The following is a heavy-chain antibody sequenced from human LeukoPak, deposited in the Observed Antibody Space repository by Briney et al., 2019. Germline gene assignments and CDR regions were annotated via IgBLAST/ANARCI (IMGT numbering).Heavy chain of an antibody. J-gene: IGHJ4*02. V-gene: IGHV3-53*01. CDR2: FYVGGAA. CDR3: ARGDGYNFFDY. Sequence: GGSLRLSCAVSGFSVTNNYMSWVRQAPGKGLEWVSVFYVGGAAYYADSVKGRFTISRDNSENTLYLQMKSLRAEDTAVYYCARGDGYNFFDYWGQGTLVTVSS. CDR1: GFSVTNNY. D-gene: IGHD5-24*01.